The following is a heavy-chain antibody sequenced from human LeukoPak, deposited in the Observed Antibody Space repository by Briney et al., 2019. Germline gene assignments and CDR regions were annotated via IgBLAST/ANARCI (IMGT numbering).Heavy chain of an antibody. D-gene: IGHD3-22*01. CDR3: ARPSGSGSPHHNWFDP. Sequence: GGSLRLSCAASGFTFSSYGMHWVRQAPGKGLEWVAVIWYDGNDKYYADSVKGRFTISRDNSKNTVYLQMNSLRAEDTAVHSCARPSGSGSPHHNWFDPWGQGTLVTVSS. J-gene: IGHJ5*02. CDR1: GFTFSSYG. V-gene: IGHV3-33*01. CDR2: IWYDGNDK.